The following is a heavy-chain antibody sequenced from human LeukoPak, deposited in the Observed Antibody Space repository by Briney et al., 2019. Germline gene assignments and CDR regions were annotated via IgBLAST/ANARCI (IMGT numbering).Heavy chain of an antibody. J-gene: IGHJ6*02. V-gene: IGHV3-23*01. CDR2: ISGSGGST. Sequence: PGGSLRLSCAASGFTVSSNYMSWVRQAPGKGLEWVSGISGSGGSTHYADSVEGRFTISRDNSRNTLYLQVNSLRADDTAVYYCARASYYCSGGSCPIDYYGMDVWGQGTTVTVSS. D-gene: IGHD2-15*01. CDR3: ARASYYCSGGSCPIDYYGMDV. CDR1: GFTVSSNY.